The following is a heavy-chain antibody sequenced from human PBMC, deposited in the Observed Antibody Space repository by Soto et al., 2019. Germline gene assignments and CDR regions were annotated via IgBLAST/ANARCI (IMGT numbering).Heavy chain of an antibody. CDR3: ARGSEEGITRAAFDI. Sequence: SETLSLTCTVSGGSISSYYWSWIRQPPGKGLEWIGYIYYSGSTNYNPSLKSRVNITVDTSKNQFSLKLSSVTAADTALYYCARGSEEGITRAAFDIWGQGTMVTVSS. CDR2: IYYSGST. V-gene: IGHV4-59*01. J-gene: IGHJ3*02. CDR1: GGSISSYY. D-gene: IGHD3-10*01.